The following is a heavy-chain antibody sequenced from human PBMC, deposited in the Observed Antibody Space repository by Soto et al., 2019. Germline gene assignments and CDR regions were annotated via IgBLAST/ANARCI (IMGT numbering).Heavy chain of an antibody. CDR1: GFTFSSYA. CDR3: AKGRTYNYANYFDP. J-gene: IGHJ5*02. D-gene: IGHD1-1*01. Sequence: EVQLLESGGDLVQPGGSLRLSCAASGFTFSSYAMSWVRQAPGKGPEWVASMSGSGDNTYYADSVKGRFIISRDNSKNTLYLQMSSLRVDYTAVYSCAKGRTYNYANYFDPWGQGTLVTVSS. CDR2: MSGSGDNT. V-gene: IGHV3-23*01.